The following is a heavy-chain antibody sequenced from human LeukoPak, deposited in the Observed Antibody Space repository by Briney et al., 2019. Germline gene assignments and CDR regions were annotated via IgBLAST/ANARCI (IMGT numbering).Heavy chain of an antibody. CDR1: GGSISSYY. V-gene: IGHV4-59*01. CDR3: ARGDILGYYYYYMDV. Sequence: SETLSLTCTVSGGSISSYYWSWIRQPPGKGLEWIGYIYYSGSTNYNPSLKSRVTISVDTSKNQFSLKLSSVTAADTAVYYCARGDILGYYYYYMDVWGKGTTVTISS. CDR2: IYYSGST. D-gene: IGHD3-9*01. J-gene: IGHJ6*03.